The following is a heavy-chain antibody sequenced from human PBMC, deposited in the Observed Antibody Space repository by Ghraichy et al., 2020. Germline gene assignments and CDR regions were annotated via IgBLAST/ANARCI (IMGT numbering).Heavy chain of an antibody. CDR3: ARSVGGQLLHYYYYGMDV. Sequence: SVKVSCKASGGTFSSYTISWVRQAPGQGLEWMGGIIPIFGTANYAQKFQGRVTITADESTSTAYMELSSLRSEDTAVYYCARSVGGQLLHYYYYGMDVWGQGTTVTVSS. D-gene: IGHD2-15*01. CDR2: IIPIFGTA. V-gene: IGHV1-69*13. J-gene: IGHJ6*02. CDR1: GGTFSSYT.